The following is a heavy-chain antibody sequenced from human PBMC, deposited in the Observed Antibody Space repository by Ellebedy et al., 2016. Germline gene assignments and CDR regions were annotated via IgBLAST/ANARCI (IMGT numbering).Heavy chain of an antibody. CDR1: GFTFSSYG. J-gene: IGHJ5*02. CDR3: ARVGEGYGDYRNWFDP. D-gene: IGHD4-17*01. CDR2: ISYDGSNK. V-gene: IGHV3-30*03. Sequence: GESLKISCAASGFTFSSYGMHWVRQAPGKGLEWVAVISYDGSNKYYADSVKGRFTISRDNSKNTLYLQMNSLRAEDTAVYYCARVGEGYGDYRNWFDPWGQGTLVTVSS.